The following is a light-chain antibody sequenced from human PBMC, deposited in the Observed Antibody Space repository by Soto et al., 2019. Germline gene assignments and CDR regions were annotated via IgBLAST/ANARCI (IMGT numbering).Light chain of an antibody. V-gene: IGKV3-20*01. J-gene: IGKJ1*01. CDR2: GAS. CDR1: QSVSSSF. CDR3: HQYGSSPAT. Sequence: EVVMTQSPANLTLSPGAGATLSCRASQSVSSSFLAWYQQKPGQAPRLLIYGASSRATGIPDRFSGSGSGTDFTLTISRLEPEDFAVYYCHQYGSSPATFGQGTKVDIK.